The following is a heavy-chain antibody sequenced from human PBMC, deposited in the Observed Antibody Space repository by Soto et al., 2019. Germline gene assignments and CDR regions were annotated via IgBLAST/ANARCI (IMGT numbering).Heavy chain of an antibody. CDR3: ARTPSYSSSHDY. V-gene: IGHV2-70*11. CDR2: IDWDDDK. D-gene: IGHD6-6*01. J-gene: IGHJ4*02. Sequence: SGPTLVNPTQTLTLTCTFSGFSLSTSGMCVSWIRQPPGKALEWLARIDWDDDKYYSTSLKTRLTISKDTSKNQVVLTMTNMEPVDTATYYCARTPSYSSSHDYWGQGTLVTFSS. CDR1: GFSLSTSGMC.